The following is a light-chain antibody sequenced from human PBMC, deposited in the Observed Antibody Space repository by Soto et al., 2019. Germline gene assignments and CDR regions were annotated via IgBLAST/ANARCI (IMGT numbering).Light chain of an antibody. Sequence: QSVLTQPPSASGTPGQRVTISCSGSSSKIGSNYVYWYQQLPGTAPKLLIYRNNQRPSGVPDRFSGSKSGTSASLAISGLRSEDEADYYCAAWDDSLHVGFGGGTKVTVL. V-gene: IGLV1-47*01. CDR1: SSKIGSNY. J-gene: IGLJ2*01. CDR2: RNN. CDR3: AAWDDSLHVG.